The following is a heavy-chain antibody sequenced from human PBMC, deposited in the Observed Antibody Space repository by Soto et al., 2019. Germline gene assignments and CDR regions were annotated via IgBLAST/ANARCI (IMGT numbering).Heavy chain of an antibody. CDR3: ARDQGGGWSNIDY. Sequence: QVQLQESGPGLVKPSETLSLTCTVSGGSISSYYWSWIRQPPGKGLEWIGYISYSGTTNYNPSIKSRVTISVDTSKNQFYLKLSSVTAADTAVYYCARDQGGGWSNIDYWGQGTLVTVSS. D-gene: IGHD6-19*01. J-gene: IGHJ4*02. V-gene: IGHV4-59*01. CDR1: GGSISSYY. CDR2: ISYSGTT.